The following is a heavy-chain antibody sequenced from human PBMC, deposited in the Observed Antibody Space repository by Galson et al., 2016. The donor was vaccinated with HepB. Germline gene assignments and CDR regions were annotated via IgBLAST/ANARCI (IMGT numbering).Heavy chain of an antibody. V-gene: IGHV4-59*01. D-gene: IGHD6-13*01. CDR3: ARGYSSSLYGGRLLNF. CDR1: GGSINSYY. J-gene: IGHJ4*02. Sequence: ETLSLTCTVSGGSINSYYWSWIRQPPGKRQEWLGDFYQSGSITYNPSPKGRVSISLDTSKNQLSLRLNSVPSADTAVYFCARGYSSSLYGGRLLNFWGQGTLVTVSS. CDR2: FYQSGSI.